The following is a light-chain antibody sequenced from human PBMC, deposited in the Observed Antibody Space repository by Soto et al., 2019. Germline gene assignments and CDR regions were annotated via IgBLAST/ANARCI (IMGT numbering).Light chain of an antibody. Sequence: DIQMTQSPSSLSASVGDRVTITCRARQSISRYLNWYQQKPGKAPKLLIYAKSSLESGVTTRFSGSDSGTDFTLTISSLQREDYATYKCQQSYSFPHTFSKGTKVEIK. CDR3: QQSYSFPHT. CDR2: AKS. CDR1: QSISRY. J-gene: IGKJ1*01. V-gene: IGKV1-39*01.